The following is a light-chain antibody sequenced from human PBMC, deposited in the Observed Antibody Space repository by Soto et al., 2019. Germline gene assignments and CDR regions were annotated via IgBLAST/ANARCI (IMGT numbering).Light chain of an antibody. CDR1: QSVSSN. Sequence: EIVMTQSPATLSVSPGERATLSCRASQSVSSNLAWYQQKPGQAPRLLIYGASTRATGIPARFSGGGSGTEFTLTISSLQSEDFAVYYCQQYNNWPPTFGQGINVDIK. CDR2: GAS. V-gene: IGKV3-15*01. CDR3: QQYNNWPPT. J-gene: IGKJ1*01.